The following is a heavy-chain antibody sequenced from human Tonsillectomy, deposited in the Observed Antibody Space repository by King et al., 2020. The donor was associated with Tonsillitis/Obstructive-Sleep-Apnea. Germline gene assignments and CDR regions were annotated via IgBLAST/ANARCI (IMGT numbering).Heavy chain of an antibody. CDR3: ARAGRGYDILTGYFPYYYYYMDV. CDR2: TRNKANSYTT. V-gene: IGHV3-72*01. Sequence: VQLVKSGGGLVQPGGSLRLSCAASGFTFSDHYMDWVRQAPGKGLEWVGRTRNKANSYTTEYAASVKGRFTISRDDSKNSLYLQMNSLKTEDTAVYYCARAGRGYDILTGYFPYYYYYMDVWGKGTTVTVSS. CDR1: GFTFSDHY. J-gene: IGHJ6*03. D-gene: IGHD3-9*01.